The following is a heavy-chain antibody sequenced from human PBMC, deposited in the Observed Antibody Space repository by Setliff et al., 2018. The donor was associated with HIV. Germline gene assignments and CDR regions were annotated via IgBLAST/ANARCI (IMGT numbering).Heavy chain of an antibody. D-gene: IGHD6-19*01. CDR3: ATGGLGYSRAWYRMGH. Sequence: GGSLRLSCAASGITFSSYAMHWVRQAPGKGLQWVAIISYDGSNKYYADSLKGRFTISRDDSKNTLYLQMNSLRPEDTAVYYCATGGLGYSRAWYRMGHWGQGTLVTVSS. V-gene: IGHV3-30*04. CDR1: GITFSSYA. J-gene: IGHJ4*02. CDR2: ISYDGSNK.